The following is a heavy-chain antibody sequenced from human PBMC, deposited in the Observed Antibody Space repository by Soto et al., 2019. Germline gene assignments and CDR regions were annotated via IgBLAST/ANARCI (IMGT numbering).Heavy chain of an antibody. CDR2: IYCYGDK. V-gene: IGHV2-5*01. Sequence: QINLIESGPTLVKPTQTLTLTCTFSGFSLSTSGAAVGWVRQPPGRALEWLALIYCYGDKRYNASLGNRLTITKDTSMNQVVLTLTNVDPADTATYYCAHRATMTIFGLIIDTGIWFDPWGQGTRVIVSS. D-gene: IGHD3-3*01. CDR3: AHRATMTIFGLIIDTGIWFDP. CDR1: GFSLSTSGAA. J-gene: IGHJ5*02.